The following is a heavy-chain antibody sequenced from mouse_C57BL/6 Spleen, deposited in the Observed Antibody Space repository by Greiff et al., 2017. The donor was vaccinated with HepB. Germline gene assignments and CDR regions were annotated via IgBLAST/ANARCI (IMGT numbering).Heavy chain of an antibody. CDR3: ARDDGYDVRTWFAY. CDR2: ISSGSSTI. D-gene: IGHD2-2*01. Sequence: DVKLVESGGGLVKPGGSLKLSCAASGFTFSDYGMHWVRQAPEKGLEWVAYISSGSSTIYYADTVKGRFTISRDNAKNTLFLQMTSLRSEDTAMYYCARDDGYDVRTWFAYWGQGTLVTVSA. V-gene: IGHV5-17*01. CDR1: GFTFSDYG. J-gene: IGHJ3*01.